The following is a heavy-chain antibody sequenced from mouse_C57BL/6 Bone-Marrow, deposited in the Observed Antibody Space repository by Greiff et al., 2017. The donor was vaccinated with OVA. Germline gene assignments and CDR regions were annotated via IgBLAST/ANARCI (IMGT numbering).Heavy chain of an antibody. CDR1: GYTFTSYW. D-gene: IGHD2-3*01. V-gene: IGHV1-64*01. J-gene: IGHJ4*01. Sequence: QVQLKQSGAELVKPGASVKLSCKASGYTFTSYWMHWVKQRPGQGLEWIGMIHPNSGSTNYNEKFKSKATLTVDKSSSTAYMQLSSLTSEDSAVYYCARSGGYYPYYYAMDYWGQGTSVTGSS. CDR3: ARSGGYYPYYYAMDY. CDR2: IHPNSGST.